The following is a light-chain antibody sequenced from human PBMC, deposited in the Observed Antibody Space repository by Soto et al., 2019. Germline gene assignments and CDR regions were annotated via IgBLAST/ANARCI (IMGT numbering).Light chain of an antibody. J-gene: IGLJ7*01. V-gene: IGLV2-23*02. CDR2: EVS. CDR1: SSDVGSYNL. Sequence: QSALTQPASVSGSPGQSITISCTGTSSDVGSYNLVSWYQQHPGKAPKLIISEVSKRPSGISDRFSGSKSCSTASLTISGLQAEDEADYYCCSYAGTSTHAVFGGGTQLTVL. CDR3: CSYAGTSTHAV.